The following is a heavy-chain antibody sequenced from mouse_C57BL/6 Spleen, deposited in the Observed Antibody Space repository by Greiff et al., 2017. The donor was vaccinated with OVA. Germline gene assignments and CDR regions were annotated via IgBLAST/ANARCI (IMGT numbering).Heavy chain of an antibody. V-gene: IGHV5-4*01. D-gene: IGHD1-1*01. CDR1: GFTFSSYA. CDR2: ISDGGSYT. CDR3: ARSEDTTVVGWDY. J-gene: IGHJ3*01. Sequence: EVHLVESGGGLVKPGGSLKLSCAASGFTFSSYAMSWVRQTPEKRLEWVATISDGGSYTYYPDNVKGRFTISRDNAKNNLYLQMSHLKSEDTAMYYCARSEDTTVVGWDYWGQGTLVTVSA.